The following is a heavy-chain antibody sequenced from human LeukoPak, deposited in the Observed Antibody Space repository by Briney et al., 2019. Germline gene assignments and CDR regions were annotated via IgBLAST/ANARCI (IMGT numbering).Heavy chain of an antibody. Sequence: GGSLRLSCAASGFTFSTSTMHWVRQAPGKGLEWVAVISYDGSNKFYADSVKGRFAISRDNSKNTLYLQMNSLRGYDSAVYYCARPLSNGYFHDSGGYYPYAMDVWGQGTTVTVSS. CDR2: ISYDGSNK. CDR3: ARPLSNGYFHDSGGYYPYAMDV. J-gene: IGHJ6*02. CDR1: GFTFSTST. V-gene: IGHV3-30*09. D-gene: IGHD3-22*01.